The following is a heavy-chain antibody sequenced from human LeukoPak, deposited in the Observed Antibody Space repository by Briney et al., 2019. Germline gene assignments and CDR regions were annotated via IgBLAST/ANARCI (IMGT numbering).Heavy chain of an antibody. V-gene: IGHV3-23*01. CDR1: GFTFSSYA. Sequence: GGSLRLSCAASGFTFSSYAMSWVRQAPGKGLEWVSDIRGSCGSTFYGDSVKAGFTISRDNSKNTLYLQMYSLRAEDTAVYYCAKVPYDSSGYYYFDYWGQGTLVIVSS. CDR2: IRGSCGST. D-gene: IGHD3-22*01. CDR3: AKVPYDSSGYYYFDY. J-gene: IGHJ4*02.